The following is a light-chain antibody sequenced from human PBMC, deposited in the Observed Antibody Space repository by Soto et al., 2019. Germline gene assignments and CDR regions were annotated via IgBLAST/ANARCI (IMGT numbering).Light chain of an antibody. CDR2: GND. J-gene: IGLJ2*01. V-gene: IGLV1-40*01. CDR3: QSYDSGLRAVL. Sequence: QSVLTQPPSVSGAPGQRVTISCTGSSSNIGADYDVNWYQQFPGTAPKLLIYGNDNRPSGVPDRFSGSKSDTAASLAVTGQRGEDEAYYYCQSYDSGLRAVLFGGGTQLTVL. CDR1: SSNIGADYD.